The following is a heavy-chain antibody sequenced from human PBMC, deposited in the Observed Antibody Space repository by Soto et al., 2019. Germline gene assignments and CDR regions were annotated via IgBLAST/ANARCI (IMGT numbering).Heavy chain of an antibody. D-gene: IGHD3-3*01. CDR1: GGSISSYY. CDR2: IYYSGST. J-gene: IGHJ4*02. CDR3: ARENYDFWSGGLDY. Sequence: TSETLSLTCTVSGGSISSYYWSWIRQPPGKGLEWIGYIYYSGSTNYNPSLKSRVTISVDTSKNQLSLKLSSVTAADTAVYYCARENYDFWSGGLDYWGQGTLVTVSS. V-gene: IGHV4-59*01.